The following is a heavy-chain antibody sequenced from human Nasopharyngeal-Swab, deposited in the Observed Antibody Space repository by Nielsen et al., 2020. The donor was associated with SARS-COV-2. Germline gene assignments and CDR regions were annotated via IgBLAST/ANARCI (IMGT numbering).Heavy chain of an antibody. V-gene: IGHV4-59*01. CDR3: ARSNYDVWSGYYSLGWFDP. J-gene: IGHJ5*02. Sequence: AETRSLNYTVSGCASRGYYWSWIRKPRGKGLEWIGYNYYSGSTNYNPSRKSGVTISVDTSKNQFALKLRSVTAADTAVYYCARSNYDVWSGYYSLGWFDPWGQGTLVTVSS. D-gene: IGHD3-3*01. CDR1: GCASRGYY. CDR2: NYYSGST.